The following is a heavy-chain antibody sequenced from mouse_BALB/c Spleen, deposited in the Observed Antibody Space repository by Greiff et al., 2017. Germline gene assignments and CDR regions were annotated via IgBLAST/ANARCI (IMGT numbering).Heavy chain of an antibody. V-gene: IGHV5-6-4*01. D-gene: IGHD2-10*02. CDR1: GFTFSSYT. Sequence: EVMLVESGGGLVKPGGSLKLSCAASGFTFSSYTMSWVRQTPEKRLEWVATISSGGSYTYYPDSVKGRFTISRDNAKNTLYLQMSSLKSEDTAMYYCTREDDPRPDYYAMDYWGQGTSVTVSS. CDR3: TREDDPRPDYYAMDY. J-gene: IGHJ4*01. CDR2: ISSGGSYT.